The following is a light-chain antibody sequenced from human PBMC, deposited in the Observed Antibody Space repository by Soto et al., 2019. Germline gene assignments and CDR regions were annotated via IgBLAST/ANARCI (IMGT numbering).Light chain of an antibody. CDR2: DAS. Sequence: EIVLTQSPGTLSLSPGERATLSCRASQSVSRYLAWYQQKPGQAPRLLIYDASTRATGISARFSGSGSGTDFTLTISSLEPEDFAMYYCQQRSNWPVTFGQGTKVGVK. CDR3: QQRSNWPVT. CDR1: QSVSRY. J-gene: IGKJ1*01. V-gene: IGKV3-11*01.